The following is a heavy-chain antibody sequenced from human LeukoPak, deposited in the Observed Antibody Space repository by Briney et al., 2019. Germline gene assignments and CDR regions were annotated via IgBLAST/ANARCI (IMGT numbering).Heavy chain of an antibody. V-gene: IGHV3-48*01. J-gene: IGHJ4*02. CDR1: GFTLSSFG. CDR2: IGTTTSTI. Sequence: PGGSLRLSCAASGFTLSSFGMNWVRQAPGKGLEWVSYIGTTTSTIYYADSVKGRFTISRDNSKNTLYLQMSSLRAEDTAVYYCAKDYPERGSSGWYWGYFDYWGQGTLVTVSS. D-gene: IGHD6-19*01. CDR3: AKDYPERGSSGWYWGYFDY.